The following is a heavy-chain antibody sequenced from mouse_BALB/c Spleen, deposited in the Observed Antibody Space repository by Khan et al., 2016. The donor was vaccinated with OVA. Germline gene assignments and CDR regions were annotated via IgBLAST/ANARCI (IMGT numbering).Heavy chain of an antibody. J-gene: IGHJ3*01. D-gene: IGHD2-1*01. CDR3: TRSGYGTLAY. CDR2: INPSNGGT. Sequence: QVQLKESGAELVKPGASVRLSCKASGYTFTSYYLYWVKQRPGKGLEWIGDINPSNGGTNFNEKFKSKATLTVEKSSSKAYMQLSSLTSEDSAVYYCTRSGYGTLAYWGQGPLVTFSA. CDR1: GYTFTSYY. V-gene: IGHV1S81*02.